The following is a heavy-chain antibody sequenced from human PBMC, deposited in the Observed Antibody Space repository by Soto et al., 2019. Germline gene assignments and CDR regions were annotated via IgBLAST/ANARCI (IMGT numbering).Heavy chain of an antibody. CDR3: ADMRGQWLPRD. CDR1: GGSIGSGDYY. Sequence: PSETLSLTCNVSGGSIGSGDYYWSWIRQPPGKGLEWIGYIYFSESTSYNPSLKSRVTISVDTSKNQFSLNLNSVSAADTAVYFCADMRGQWLPRDWGQGTLVTVSS. D-gene: IGHD6-19*01. CDR2: IYFSEST. J-gene: IGHJ4*02. V-gene: IGHV4-30-4*01.